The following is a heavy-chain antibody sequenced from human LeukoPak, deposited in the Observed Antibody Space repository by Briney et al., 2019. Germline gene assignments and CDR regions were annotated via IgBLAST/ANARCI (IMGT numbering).Heavy chain of an antibody. CDR2: INPNSGGT. V-gene: IGHV1-2*02. Sequence: GASVKVSCKVSGYTLTELSMHWVRQAPGKGLEWMGWINPNSGGTNYAQKFQGRVTMTRDTSINTAYMEVRRLTSDDTADYYCARSAEHCANGVCFTKPYMDVWGKGTTVTVSS. D-gene: IGHD2-8*01. CDR3: ARSAEHCANGVCFTKPYMDV. J-gene: IGHJ6*03. CDR1: GYTLTELS.